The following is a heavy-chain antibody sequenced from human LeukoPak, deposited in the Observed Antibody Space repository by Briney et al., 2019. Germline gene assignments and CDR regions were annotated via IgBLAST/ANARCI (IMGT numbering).Heavy chain of an antibody. Sequence: GGSLRLSRAASGFTFSSYAMHWVRQAPGKGLEWEAVISYDGSNKYYADSVKGRFTISRDNSKNTLYLQMNSLRAEDTAVYYCARGRLRDKGTHFDYWGQGTLVTVSS. CDR1: GFTFSSYA. CDR2: ISYDGSNK. J-gene: IGHJ4*02. CDR3: ARGRLRDKGTHFDY. D-gene: IGHD3-10*01. V-gene: IGHV3-30*01.